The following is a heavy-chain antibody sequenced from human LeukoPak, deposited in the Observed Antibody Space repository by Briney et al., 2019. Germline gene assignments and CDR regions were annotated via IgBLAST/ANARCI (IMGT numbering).Heavy chain of an antibody. CDR2: INHSGST. V-gene: IGHV4-34*09. Sequence: SETLSLTCAVYGGSFSGYYWSWIRQPPGKGLEWIGEINHSGSTYYNPSLKSRVTISVDTSKNQFSLKLSSVTAADTAVYYCARTEGSSWPFDYWGQGTLVTVSS. J-gene: IGHJ4*02. CDR1: GGSFSGYY. D-gene: IGHD6-13*01. CDR3: ARTEGSSWPFDY.